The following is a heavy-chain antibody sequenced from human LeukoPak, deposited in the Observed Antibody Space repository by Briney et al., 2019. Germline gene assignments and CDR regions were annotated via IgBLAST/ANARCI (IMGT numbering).Heavy chain of an antibody. CDR3: ARGNGSGSLLIDY. Sequence: SGGSLRLSCAGSGFTFTSYAVHWVRQAPGKRLEWVAFISSDGSTEHYADSVKGRFTLSRDNSRNTVSLQMNSLGAEDTAVYYCARGNGSGSLLIDYWGQGTLVTVSS. CDR1: GFTFTSYA. V-gene: IGHV3-30-3*01. CDR2: ISSDGSTE. J-gene: IGHJ4*02. D-gene: IGHD3-10*01.